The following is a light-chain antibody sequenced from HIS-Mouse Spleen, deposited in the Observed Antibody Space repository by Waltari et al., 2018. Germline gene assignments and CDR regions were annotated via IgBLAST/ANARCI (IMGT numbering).Light chain of an antibody. CDR1: SRYVGSYNL. CDR2: EGS. J-gene: IGLJ2*01. Sequence: QSALTQPASVSGSPGQSITISCTGTSRYVGSYNLVSWYHQHPGKAPKLMSYEGSKRPSGVSNRFSGSKSGNTASLTISGLQAEDEADYYCCSYAGSSTFEVFGGGTKLTVL. CDR3: CSYAGSSTFEV. V-gene: IGLV2-23*03.